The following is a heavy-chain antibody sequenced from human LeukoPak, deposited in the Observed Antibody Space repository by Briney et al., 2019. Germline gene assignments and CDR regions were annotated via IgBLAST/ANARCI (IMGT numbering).Heavy chain of an antibody. J-gene: IGHJ4*02. Sequence: GGSLRLSCAASGFTFDDYAMHWVRQAPGKGLEWVSGIRWNSGSIGYADSVKGRFTISRDNAKNSLYLQMNSLRAEDTALYYCAKDQNYDSSGSFDYWGQGTLVTVSS. CDR1: GFTFDDYA. V-gene: IGHV3-9*01. CDR2: IRWNSGSI. D-gene: IGHD3-22*01. CDR3: AKDQNYDSSGSFDY.